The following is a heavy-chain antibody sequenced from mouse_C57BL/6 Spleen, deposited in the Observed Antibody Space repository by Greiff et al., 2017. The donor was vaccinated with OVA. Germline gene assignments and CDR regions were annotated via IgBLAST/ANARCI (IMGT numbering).Heavy chain of an antibody. Sequence: QVQLKESGAELVKPGASVKLSCKASGYTFTEYTIHWVKQRSGQGLEWIGWFYPGSGSIKYNEKFKDKATLTADKSSSTVYMELSRLTSEDSAVYFCARHENYGSSYPSWFAYWGQGTLVTVSA. D-gene: IGHD1-1*01. J-gene: IGHJ3*01. CDR1: GYTFTEYT. V-gene: IGHV1-62-2*01. CDR3: ARHENYGSSYPSWFAY. CDR2: FYPGSGSI.